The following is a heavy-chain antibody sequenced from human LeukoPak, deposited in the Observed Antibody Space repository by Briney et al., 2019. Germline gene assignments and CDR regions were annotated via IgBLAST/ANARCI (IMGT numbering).Heavy chain of an antibody. CDR1: GFTFSSYS. J-gene: IGHJ4*02. CDR2: ISSSSSTI. D-gene: IGHD4-17*01. Sequence: GGSLRLSCADSGFTFSSYSMNWVRQAPGKGLEWVSYISSSSSTIYYADSVKGRFTISRDNAKNLLYLQMNSLRDEDTAVYYCARDLYGDYAVDYWGQGTLVTVSS. CDR3: ARDLYGDYAVDY. V-gene: IGHV3-48*02.